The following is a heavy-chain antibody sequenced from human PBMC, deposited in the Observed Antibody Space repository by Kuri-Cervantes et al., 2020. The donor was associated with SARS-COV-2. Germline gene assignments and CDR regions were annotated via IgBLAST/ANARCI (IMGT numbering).Heavy chain of an antibody. CDR3: ARDPRAVAGFDS. CDR2: IYTSGST. V-gene: IGHV4-4*08. CDR1: GGSISSHY. D-gene: IGHD6-13*01. Sequence: ESLKISCTVSGGSISSHYWSWIRQPPGKGLEWIGHIYTSGSTRYNPSLKSRVSISVDTSKNQLSLKLSSVTAADTAVYYCARDPRAVAGFDSWGQGTLVTVSS. J-gene: IGHJ4*02.